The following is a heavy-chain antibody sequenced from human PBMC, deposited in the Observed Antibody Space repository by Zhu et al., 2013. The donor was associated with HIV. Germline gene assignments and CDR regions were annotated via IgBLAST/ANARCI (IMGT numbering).Heavy chain of an antibody. D-gene: IGHD4-4*01. V-gene: IGHV1-69*06. CDR2: IIPIFGTA. Sequence: QVQLVQSGAEVKKPGSSVKVSCKASGGTFSSYAISWVRQAPGQGLEWMGGIIPIFGTANYAQKFQGRVTITADKSTSTAYMELSSLRSEDTAVYYCAREPRPRDYSKTGWFDPWGQGTLVTVSS. J-gene: IGHJ5*02. CDR3: AREPRPRDYSKTGWFDP. CDR1: GGTFSSYA.